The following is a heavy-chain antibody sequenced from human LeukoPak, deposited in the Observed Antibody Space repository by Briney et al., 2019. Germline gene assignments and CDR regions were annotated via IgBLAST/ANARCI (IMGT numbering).Heavy chain of an antibody. CDR1: GSSFTSYW. CDR3: ARLPSTGTTYWFDP. V-gene: IGHV5-51*01. Sequence: GASLQISCKGAGSSFTSYWNGGGRPLPGKGLGWGGIIYPGDSDTRYSPSFQGQVTISADKSISTAYLQWSSLKASDPAMYYCARLPSTGTTYWFDPWGQGTLVTVSS. J-gene: IGHJ5*02. CDR2: IYPGDSDT. D-gene: IGHD1-7*01.